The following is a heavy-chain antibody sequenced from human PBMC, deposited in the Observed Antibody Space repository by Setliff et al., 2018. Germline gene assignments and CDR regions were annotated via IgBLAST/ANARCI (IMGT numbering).Heavy chain of an antibody. CDR1: GFTFSDFY. V-gene: IGHV3-11*04. CDR2: IRRDCSTI. Sequence: PGGSLRLSCAASGFTFSDFYMNWIRQAPGKGLEWVSYIRRDCSTIYYADSVKGRVTISRDNAKSSLYLQMNSLRAEDKAVYYCARGVFPDVWGKGNTVTVSS. CDR3: ARGVFPDV. J-gene: IGHJ6*04. D-gene: IGHD2-21*01.